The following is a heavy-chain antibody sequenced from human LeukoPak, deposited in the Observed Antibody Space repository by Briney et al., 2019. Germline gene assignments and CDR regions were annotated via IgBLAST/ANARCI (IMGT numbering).Heavy chain of an antibody. CDR1: GINFNVYT. V-gene: IGHV3-21*01. CDR3: AREDIVVVPAAISYGMDV. D-gene: IGHD2-2*01. Sequence: GGSLRLSCEGSGINFNVYTMNGVRQASGKALEGVSSISSRNSHIQYTESVKRRYTIPRYDAKNSLHLQKDGLRAEDTAVYYCAREDIVVVPAAISYGMDVWGQGTRVTVSS. CDR2: ISSRNSHI. J-gene: IGHJ6*02.